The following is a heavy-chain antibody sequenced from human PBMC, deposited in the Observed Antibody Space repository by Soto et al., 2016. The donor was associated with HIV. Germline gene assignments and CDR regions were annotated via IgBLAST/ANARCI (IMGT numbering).Heavy chain of an antibody. CDR3: ASGNYDILTGYYNEWALRGDHYGMDV. J-gene: IGHJ6*02. CDR2: ISYDGSNK. V-gene: IGHV3-30*04. Sequence: QVQLVESGGGVVQPGRSLRLSCAASGFTLSNYAMHWVRQAPGKGLEWVAVISYDGSNKYYADSVKGRFTISRDNSKNTLYLQMNSLRAEDTEDTAVYYCASGNYDILTGYYNEWALRGDHYGMDVWGQGTTVTVSS. CDR1: GFTLSNYA. D-gene: IGHD3-9*01.